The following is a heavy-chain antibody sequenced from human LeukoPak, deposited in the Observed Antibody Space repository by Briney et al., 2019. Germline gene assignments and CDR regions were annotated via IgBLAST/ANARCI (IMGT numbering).Heavy chain of an antibody. CDR3: ARRAGGYLHPYDY. D-gene: IGHD4-23*01. CDR2: IYSSGST. Sequence: GGSLRLSCVVSGFIVSSNYMSWVRQAPGKGLEWVSIIYSSGSTYYADSVKGRFTISRDNSKNTLYLQMNSLRAEDTAVYYCARRAGGYLHPYDYWGQGTLVTVSS. V-gene: IGHV3-66*04. CDR1: GFIVSSNY. J-gene: IGHJ4*02.